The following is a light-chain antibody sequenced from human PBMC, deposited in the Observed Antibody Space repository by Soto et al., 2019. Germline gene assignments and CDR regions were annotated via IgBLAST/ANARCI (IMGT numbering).Light chain of an antibody. J-gene: IGKJ1*01. CDR2: GAS. CDR3: QQYGSSGT. V-gene: IGKV3-20*01. CDR1: QSVSNNY. Sequence: LSPGTLSLSQGERATLSCRASQSVSNNYLAWYQQKPGQAPRLLIYGASNRATGIPDRFGGSGSGTDFTLTISRLEPEDFAVYYCQQYGSSGTFGQGTKVAIK.